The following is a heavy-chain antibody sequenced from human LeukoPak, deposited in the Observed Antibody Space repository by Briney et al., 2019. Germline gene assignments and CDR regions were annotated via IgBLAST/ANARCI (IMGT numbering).Heavy chain of an antibody. CDR1: GFPFSNFH. Sequence: GGSLRLSCVGAGFPFSNFHMSCIRQAPGKGLEWVSYITSGGGFKYDGDSVKGRFSISRDVSKNSVFLQMNSLRVEDTAVYDCARVRPGSSGSYYRTSWGQGTLVTVSS. CDR3: ARVRPGSSGSYYRTS. J-gene: IGHJ4*02. V-gene: IGHV3-11*04. D-gene: IGHD3-22*01. CDR2: ITSGGGFK.